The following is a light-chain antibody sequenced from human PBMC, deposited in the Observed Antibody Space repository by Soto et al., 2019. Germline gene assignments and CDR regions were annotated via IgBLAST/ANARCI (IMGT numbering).Light chain of an antibody. J-gene: IGKJ1*01. CDR1: QSVISY. CDR3: QQYSYSPPWT. Sequence: EIVLTQSPATLSLSPGERVTLSCRASQSVISYLAWYQQKPGQAPRLLIYDASNRATGIPDRFSGSGSGTDFTLTISRLEPEDSAVYYCQQYSYSPPWTFGQGTKVDIK. CDR2: DAS. V-gene: IGKV3-11*01.